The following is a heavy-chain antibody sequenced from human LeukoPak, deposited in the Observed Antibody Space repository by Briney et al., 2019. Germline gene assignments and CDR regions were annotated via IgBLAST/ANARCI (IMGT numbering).Heavy chain of an antibody. CDR1: GFTFSEYA. Sequence: PGGSLRLSCVASGFTFSEYARSWFRKPRGKGLDWFSAISVGGGSTYYADFVKGRFAISRDDSKNTLYLQMNSLRAEDAAVYYCAKLSLASGWYYFDSWGQGTLVTVSS. V-gene: IGHV3-23*01. J-gene: IGHJ4*02. CDR2: ISVGGGST. CDR3: AKLSLASGWYYFDS. D-gene: IGHD6-19*01.